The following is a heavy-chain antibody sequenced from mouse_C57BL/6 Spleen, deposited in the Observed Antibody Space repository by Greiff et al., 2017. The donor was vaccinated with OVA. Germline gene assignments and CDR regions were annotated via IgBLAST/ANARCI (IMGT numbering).Heavy chain of an antibody. J-gene: IGHJ4*01. Sequence: EVQLQQSGPELVKPGASVKISCKASGYSFTGYYMNWVKQSPEKSLEWIGEINPSTGGTTYNQKFKAKATLTVDKSSSTAYMQLKSLTSEDSAVYYCARGTMDSNFLMDYWGQGTSVTVSS. CDR2: INPSTGGT. CDR3: ARGTMDSNFLMDY. V-gene: IGHV1-42*01. D-gene: IGHD2-5*01. CDR1: GYSFTGYY.